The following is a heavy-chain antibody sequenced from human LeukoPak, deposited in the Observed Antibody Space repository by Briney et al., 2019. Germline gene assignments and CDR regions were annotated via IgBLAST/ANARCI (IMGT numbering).Heavy chain of an antibody. D-gene: IGHD1-14*01. J-gene: IGHJ4*02. CDR2: ITSDGSST. CDR1: GLTFSSHW. V-gene: IGHV3-74*01. CDR3: ARDMTITGADDY. Sequence: GGSLRLSCAASGLTFSSHWMHWVRQAPGKGLVWVSRITSDGSSTTYADSVKGRFTISRDNAKNSLYLQMNSLRAEDTALYYCARDMTITGADDYWGQGTRVTVSS.